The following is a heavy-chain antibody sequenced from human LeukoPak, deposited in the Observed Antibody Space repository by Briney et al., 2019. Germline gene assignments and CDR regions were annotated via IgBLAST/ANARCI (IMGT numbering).Heavy chain of an antibody. CDR1: GGTFSSYA. D-gene: IGHD3-22*01. V-gene: IGHV1-18*01. J-gene: IGHJ6*02. CDR3: ARGYPYYYDSSGYYRFYYGMDV. CDR2: ISAYNGNT. Sequence: ASVKVSCKASGGTFSSYAISWVRQAPGQGLEWMGWISAYNGNTNYAQKLQGRVTMTTDTSTSTAYLELRSLRSDDTAVYYCARGYPYYYDSSGYYRFYYGMDVWGQGTTITVSS.